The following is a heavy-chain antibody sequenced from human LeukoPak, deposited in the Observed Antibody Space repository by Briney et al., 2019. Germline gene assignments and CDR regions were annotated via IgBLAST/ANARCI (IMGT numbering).Heavy chain of an antibody. J-gene: IGHJ4*02. CDR3: AKDLYLQWLVPFSTGIYFDY. Sequence: GGSLRPSCAASGFTFSSYAMSWVRQAPGKGLEWVSAISGSGGSTYYADSVKGRFTISRDNSKNTLYLQMNSLRAEDTAVYYCAKDLYLQWLVPFSTGIYFDYWGQGTLVTVSS. CDR1: GFTFSSYA. CDR2: ISGSGGST. D-gene: IGHD6-19*01. V-gene: IGHV3-23*01.